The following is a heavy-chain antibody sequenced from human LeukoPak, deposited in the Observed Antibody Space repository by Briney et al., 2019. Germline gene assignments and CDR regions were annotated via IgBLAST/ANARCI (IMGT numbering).Heavy chain of an antibody. CDR2: TRNKANSYTT. CDR1: GFTSSDHY. J-gene: IGHJ4*02. D-gene: IGHD4-17*01. CDR3: ARIAVTGYYFDY. Sequence: GGSLRLSCAASGFTSSDHYMDWVRQAPGKGLEWVGRTRNKANSYTTEYAASVKGRFTISRDVSKNSPYLQMDSLRTEDTAVYYCARIAVTGYYFDYWGQGTLVTVSS. V-gene: IGHV3-72*01.